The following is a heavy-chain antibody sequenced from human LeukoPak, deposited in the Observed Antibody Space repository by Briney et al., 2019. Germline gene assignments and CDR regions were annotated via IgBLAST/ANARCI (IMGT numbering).Heavy chain of an antibody. V-gene: IGHV4-59*08. D-gene: IGHD3-10*01. CDR1: GGPISSYY. CDR3: ASNYYGSGSLDY. J-gene: IGHJ4*02. Sequence: KPSETLSLTCTVSGGPISSYYWSWIRQPPGKGLEWIGYIYYSGSTNYNPSLKSRVTISVDTSKNQFSLKLSSVTAADTAVYYCASNYYGSGSLDYWGQGSLVTVSS. CDR2: IYYSGST.